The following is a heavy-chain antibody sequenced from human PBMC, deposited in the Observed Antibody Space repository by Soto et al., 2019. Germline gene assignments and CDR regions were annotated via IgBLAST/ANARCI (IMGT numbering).Heavy chain of an antibody. Sequence: QVPLVQSGAEVKKPGASVKVSCKASGYTFTSYGISWVRQAPGQGLEWMGWISAYNGNTNYAQKLQGRVTMTTDTSTSTAYMELRSLRSDDTAVYYCARDVYGYSSADYGMDVWGQGTTVTVSS. V-gene: IGHV1-18*01. J-gene: IGHJ6*02. CDR2: ISAYNGNT. CDR1: GYTFTSYG. CDR3: ARDVYGYSSADYGMDV. D-gene: IGHD5-18*01.